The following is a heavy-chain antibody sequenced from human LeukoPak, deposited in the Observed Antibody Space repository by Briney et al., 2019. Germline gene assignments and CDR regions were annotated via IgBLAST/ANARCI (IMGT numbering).Heavy chain of an antibody. V-gene: IGHV3-74*01. CDR3: ARDPEDIVVVVAATPPYFDH. D-gene: IGHD2-15*01. CDR2: INSDGSST. Sequence: PGGSLRLSCAASGFTFSSYWMHWVRQAPGKGLVWVSRINSDGSSTSYADSVKGRFTISRDNAKNTLYLQMNSLRAEDTAVYYCARDPEDIVVVVAATPPYFDHWGQGTLVTVSS. CDR1: GFTFSSYW. J-gene: IGHJ4*02.